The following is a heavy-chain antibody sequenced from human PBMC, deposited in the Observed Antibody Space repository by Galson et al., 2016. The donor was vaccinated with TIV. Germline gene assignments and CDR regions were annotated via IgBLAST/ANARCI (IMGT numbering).Heavy chain of an antibody. Sequence: PALVKPTQTLTLTCTFSGFSLHTDGMCVNWIRQPPGKALEWLARIDWDDDKSYSSSLKTRLTISKDTSKNQVVLKVTNMDPVDTATYYCARISGYYDSRGHYIPRSFDYWGQGIPVTVSS. CDR3: ARISGYYDSRGHYIPRSFDY. J-gene: IGHJ4*02. D-gene: IGHD3-22*01. CDR1: GFSLHTDGMC. CDR2: IDWDDDK. V-gene: IGHV2-70*11.